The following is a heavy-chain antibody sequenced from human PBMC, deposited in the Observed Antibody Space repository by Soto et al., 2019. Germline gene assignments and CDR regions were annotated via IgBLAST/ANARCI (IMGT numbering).Heavy chain of an antibody. CDR1: GFTFSSYS. D-gene: IGHD2-21*02. CDR3: ARGLEVVTAILNWFDP. V-gene: IGHV3-48*02. Sequence: PVGSLRLSCAASGFTFSSYSMNWVRQAPGKGLEWVSYISSSSSTIYYADSVKGRFTISRDNAKNSLYLQMNSLRDEDTAVYYCARGLEVVTAILNWFDPWGQGTLVTVSS. CDR2: ISSSSSTI. J-gene: IGHJ5*02.